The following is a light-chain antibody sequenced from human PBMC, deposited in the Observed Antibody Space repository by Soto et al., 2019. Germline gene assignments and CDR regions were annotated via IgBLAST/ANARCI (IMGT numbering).Light chain of an antibody. CDR3: SSYTSTNALV. Sequence: QSALTQPASVSGSPGQSITVSCTGTGSDVGGYNYVSWYQQYPGQAPKLMIYDVNKRPSGVSNRFSGSKSGNTASLTISGLQVEDEAYYYCSSYTSTNALVFGFGTKLTVL. CDR2: DVN. V-gene: IGLV2-14*03. J-gene: IGLJ1*01. CDR1: GSDVGGYNY.